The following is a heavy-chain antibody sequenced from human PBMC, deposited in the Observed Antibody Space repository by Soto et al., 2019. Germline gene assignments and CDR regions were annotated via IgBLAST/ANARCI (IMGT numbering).Heavy chain of an antibody. CDR1: GFTFSSYS. Sequence: QVQLVESGGGVVQPGRSLRLSCAASGFTFSSYSMHWVRQAPGKGLEWVAVISNAGDDKHYADSVKGRFTISRDNSKNTLYLQMDSLRTDDSAVFYCARPTVPTYTRYFDYWGQGTLVTVSS. J-gene: IGHJ4*02. CDR2: ISNAGDDK. V-gene: IGHV3-30-3*01. D-gene: IGHD4-17*01. CDR3: ARPTVPTYTRYFDY.